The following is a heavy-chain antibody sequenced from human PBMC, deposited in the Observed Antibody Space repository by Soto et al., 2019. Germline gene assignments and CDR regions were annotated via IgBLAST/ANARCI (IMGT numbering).Heavy chain of an antibody. V-gene: IGHV3-15*01. CDR2: IKSKTDGETA. J-gene: IGHJ4*02. CDR1: GFSFKNAW. D-gene: IGHD3-16*01. Sequence: EVQLVESGGDLVKPGGSLRLSCAASGFSFKNAWMSWVRQAPGKGLEWVGRIKSKTDGETADYGVPVKGRFTISRDNSKSTMYLEMNSLKTEDTAVYWCTTVLFWGPPRDYWGQGTQVTVSS. CDR3: TTVLFWGPPRDY.